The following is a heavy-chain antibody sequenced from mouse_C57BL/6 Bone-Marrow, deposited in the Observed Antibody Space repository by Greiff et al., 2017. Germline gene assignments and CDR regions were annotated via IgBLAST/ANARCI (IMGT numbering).Heavy chain of an antibody. J-gene: IGHJ4*01. CDR3: ASSLTYYAMDY. CDR2: IWGVGST. V-gene: IGHV2-6*01. D-gene: IGHD4-1*01. Sequence: VMLVESGPGLVAPSQSLSITCTVSGFSLTSYGVDWVRQSPGKGLEWLGVIWGVGSTNYNSALKSRLSISKDKSKSQVFLKMNSLQTDDTAMYYCASSLTYYAMDYWGQGTSVTVSS. CDR1: GFSLTSYG.